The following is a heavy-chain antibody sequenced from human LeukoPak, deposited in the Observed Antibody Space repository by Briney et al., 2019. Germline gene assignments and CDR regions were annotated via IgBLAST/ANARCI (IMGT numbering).Heavy chain of an antibody. CDR1: GFTVSRRY. Sequence: GGSLRLSCAASGFTVSRRYMIWVRQAPGKGLEWVSAIDSGGHTYYADSVKGRFTISRDNSKNKLDLQINSLRAEDTAVYYCARDLVGSSGWWDFDSWGQGTLVTVSS. J-gene: IGHJ4*02. V-gene: IGHV3-66*01. D-gene: IGHD6-19*01. CDR3: ARDLVGSSGWWDFDS. CDR2: IDSGGHT.